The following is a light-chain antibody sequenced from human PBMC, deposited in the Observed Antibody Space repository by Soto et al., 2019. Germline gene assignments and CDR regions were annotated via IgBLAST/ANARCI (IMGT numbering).Light chain of an antibody. CDR2: AAS. V-gene: IGKV1-5*01. CDR3: QQYNSYSKT. J-gene: IGKJ5*01. Sequence: IQWSQSPSTLSASVGDRVTITCRASQSIGDWLAWYQQKPGKAPNLLIYAASSLETGVPSRFSGSGSGTEFTLSISSLQPDDSARYYCQQYNSYSKTFGQGTRLEIK. CDR1: QSIGDW.